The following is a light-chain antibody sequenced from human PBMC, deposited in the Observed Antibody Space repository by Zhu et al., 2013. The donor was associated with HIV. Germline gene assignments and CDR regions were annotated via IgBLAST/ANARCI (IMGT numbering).Light chain of an antibody. CDR1: QVFSSA. CDR3: QQYNTSWT. CDR2: DVS. V-gene: IGKV1-13*02. J-gene: IGKJ1*01. Sequence: AIQLTQSPSSLSASVGDRVTITCRASQVFSSALAWYQQRPGKAPKLLIYDVSTLESGVPSRFSGSGSGTDFTLTITSLQPDDFATYYCQQYNTSWTFGQGTKVDIE.